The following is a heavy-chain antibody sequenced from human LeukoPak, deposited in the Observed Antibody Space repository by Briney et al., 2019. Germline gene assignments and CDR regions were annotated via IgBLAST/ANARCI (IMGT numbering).Heavy chain of an antibody. Sequence: SETLSLTCTVSGGSISSSSYYWGWIRQPPGKGLEWIGSIYYSGSTYYNPSLKSRVTISVDTSKNQFSLKLSSVTAADTAVYHCARQDGYNSLNFDYWGQGTLVTVSS. CDR2: IYYSGST. D-gene: IGHD5-24*01. CDR3: ARQDGYNSLNFDY. CDR1: GGSISSSSYY. J-gene: IGHJ4*02. V-gene: IGHV4-39*01.